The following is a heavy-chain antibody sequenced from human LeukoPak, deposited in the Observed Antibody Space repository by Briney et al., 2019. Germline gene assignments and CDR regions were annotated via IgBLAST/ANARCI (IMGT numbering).Heavy chain of an antibody. Sequence: SETLSLTCTVSGGSISSYYWSWIRQPPGKGLEWIGYIYYSGSTNHNPSLRSRVTISVDMSKNQFSLKLRSVTAADTAVYYCARVKFYYGPGSSNWFDPWGQGSLVTVSS. CDR1: GGSISSYY. CDR2: IYYSGST. D-gene: IGHD3-10*01. CDR3: ARVKFYYGPGSSNWFDP. J-gene: IGHJ5*02. V-gene: IGHV4-59*01.